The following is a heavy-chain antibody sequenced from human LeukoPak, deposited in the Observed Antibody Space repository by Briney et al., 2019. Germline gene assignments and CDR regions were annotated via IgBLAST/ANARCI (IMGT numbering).Heavy chain of an antibody. CDR1: GFTFSSYG. J-gene: IGHJ6*02. CDR2: IWYDGSNK. CDR3: ARGEDSSSWYPARPYYYGMDV. Sequence: PGGSLRLSCAASGFTFSSYGMHWVRQAPGKGLEWVAVIWYDGSNKYYADSVKGRFTISRDNSKNTLYLQMNSLRAEDTAVYYCARGEDSSSWYPARPYYYGMDVWGQGTTVTVPS. D-gene: IGHD6-13*01. V-gene: IGHV3-33*01.